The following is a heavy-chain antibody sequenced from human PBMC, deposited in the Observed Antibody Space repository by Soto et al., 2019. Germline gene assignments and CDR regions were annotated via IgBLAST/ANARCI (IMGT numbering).Heavy chain of an antibody. D-gene: IGHD2-15*01. Sequence: SGPTLVNPTQTLTLTCTFSGFSLSTSGLGVGWIRQPPGKALEWLALIFWDDDKRYSPSLKSRVTITKDTSKNQLVLTMTNMDPVDTAKFFLAHLPGNKYWPGARVVYWGKGTPVTVSS. J-gene: IGHJ4*02. CDR3: AHLPGNKYWPGARVVY. V-gene: IGHV2-5*02. CDR1: GFSLSTSGLG. CDR2: IFWDDDK.